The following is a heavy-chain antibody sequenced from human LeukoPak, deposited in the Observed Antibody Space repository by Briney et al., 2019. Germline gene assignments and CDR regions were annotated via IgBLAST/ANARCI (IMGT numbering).Heavy chain of an antibody. Sequence: GDSLRLSCAASGFTFTKYWMTWVRQAPGKGLEWVGNIKQDGSDKNYMDSVKGRFTVSRDNAKNSLYLQMNSLRAEDTAVYYCTRDMGYSGSWPGYFDYWGQGVLVTVSS. J-gene: IGHJ4*02. CDR2: IKQDGSDK. D-gene: IGHD1-26*01. CDR3: TRDMGYSGSWPGYFDY. CDR1: GFTFTKYW. V-gene: IGHV3-7*01.